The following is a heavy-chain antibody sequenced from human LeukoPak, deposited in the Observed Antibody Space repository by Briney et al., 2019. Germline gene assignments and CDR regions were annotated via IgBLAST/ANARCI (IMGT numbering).Heavy chain of an antibody. CDR2: IYYSKNT. J-gene: IGHJ4*02. V-gene: IGHV4-39*01. Sequence: PSETLSLTCTVSGGXISSSSAYWGWIRQPPGMGLEWFGSIYYSKNTYYNPSLKSRVTISADTSKNQFSLTLGSVSATDTAVYYCVSPRGFSYGYFDYWGQGTLVTVSS. CDR1: GGXISSSSAY. CDR3: VSPRGFSYGYFDY. D-gene: IGHD5-18*01.